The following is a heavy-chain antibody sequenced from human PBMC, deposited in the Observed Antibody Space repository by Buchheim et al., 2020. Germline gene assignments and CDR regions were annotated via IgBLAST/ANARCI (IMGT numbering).Heavy chain of an antibody. CDR2: IYYSGST. Sequence: QVQLQESGPGLVKPSQTLSLTCTVSGGSISSGGYYWSWLRQHPGKGLGWIGYIYYSGSTYNNPSLKSRVTISVDTSNNQFSLKLSSVTAADTAVYYCASAAGAATSRAFDIWGQGT. D-gene: IGHD1-26*01. V-gene: IGHV4-31*03. CDR1: GGSISSGGYY. CDR3: ASAAGAATSRAFDI. J-gene: IGHJ3*02.